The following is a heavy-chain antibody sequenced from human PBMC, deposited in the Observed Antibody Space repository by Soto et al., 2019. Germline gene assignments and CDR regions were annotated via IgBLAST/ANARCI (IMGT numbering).Heavy chain of an antibody. CDR3: ARDRRQQLTYGMDV. CDR1: GGSFSSYS. V-gene: IGHV3-21*01. Sequence: ETLSLTCAVYGGSFSSYSMNWVRQAPGKGLEWVSSISSSSSYIYYADSVKGRFTISRDNAKDSLYLQMNSLRAEDTAVYYCARDRRQQLTYGMDVWGQGTTVTVSS. D-gene: IGHD6-13*01. CDR2: ISSSSSYI. J-gene: IGHJ6*02.